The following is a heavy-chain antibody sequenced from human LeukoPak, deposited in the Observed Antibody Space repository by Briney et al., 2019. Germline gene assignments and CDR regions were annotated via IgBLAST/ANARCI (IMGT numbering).Heavy chain of an antibody. CDR3: ARRTLDRYSYGYYFDY. Sequence: GESLKISCKGSGYSFTSYWIGWVRQMPGKGLEWMGIIYPGDSDTRYSPSFQGQVTISADKSISTAYLQWSGLKASDTAMYYCARRTLDRYSYGYYFDYWGQGTLVTVSS. D-gene: IGHD5-18*01. CDR1: GYSFTSYW. V-gene: IGHV5-51*01. J-gene: IGHJ4*02. CDR2: IYPGDSDT.